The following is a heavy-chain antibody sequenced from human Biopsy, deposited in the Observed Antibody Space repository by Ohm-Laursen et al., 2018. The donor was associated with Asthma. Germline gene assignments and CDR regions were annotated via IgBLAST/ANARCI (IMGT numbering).Heavy chain of an antibody. J-gene: IGHJ4*02. CDR3: ARGDSSNWSHYYFDY. D-gene: IGHD3-22*01. Sequence: SLRLSCAASGFTFGDYWMSWVRQVPGKGLEWVANIKHDGTEENHVDSLKGRFTISRDNAKNSLYLQMNSLRAEDTAVYYCARGDSSNWSHYYFDYWGQGTLVTVSS. V-gene: IGHV3-7*01. CDR2: IKHDGTEE. CDR1: GFTFGDYW.